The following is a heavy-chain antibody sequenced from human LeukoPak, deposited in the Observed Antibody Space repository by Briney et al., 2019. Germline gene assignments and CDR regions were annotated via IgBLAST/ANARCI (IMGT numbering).Heavy chain of an antibody. CDR3: AKDLDSSSWYGEFDY. CDR2: ISSSSSYI. CDR1: GFTFSSYS. D-gene: IGHD6-13*01. Sequence: GGSLRLSCAASGFTFSSYSMNWVRQAPGKGLEWVSSISSSSSYIYYADSVKGRFTISRDNSKNTLYLQMNSLRAEDTAVYYCAKDLDSSSWYGEFDYWGQGTLVTVSS. V-gene: IGHV3-21*04. J-gene: IGHJ4*02.